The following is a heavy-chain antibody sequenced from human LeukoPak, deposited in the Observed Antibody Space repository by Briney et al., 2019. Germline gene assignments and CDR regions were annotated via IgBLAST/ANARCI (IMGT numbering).Heavy chain of an antibody. CDR2: IYYSGST. D-gene: IGHD5-24*01. Sequence: SETLSLTCTVSGGSISSYYWSWIRQPPGKGLEWIGHIYYSGSTSYNPSLKSRVTISVDTSKNQFSLKLSSVTAADTAVYYCAGHSADGYCGSFDYWGQGTLVTVSS. J-gene: IGHJ4*02. V-gene: IGHV4-59*08. CDR1: GGSISSYY. CDR3: AGHSADGYCGSFDY.